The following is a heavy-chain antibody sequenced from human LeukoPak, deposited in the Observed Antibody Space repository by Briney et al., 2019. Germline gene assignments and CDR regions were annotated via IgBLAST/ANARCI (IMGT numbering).Heavy chain of an antibody. V-gene: IGHV3-23*01. J-gene: IGHJ4*02. CDR2: ISGSGGST. Sequence: GGSLRLSCAASGFTFSSYAMSWVRQAPGKGLEWVSAISGSGGSTYYADSVKGRFTISRDNSKNTLYLQMNSLRAEDTAVYYCARDLGYCSAGTCYVGYFDYWGQGTLVTVSP. D-gene: IGHD2-15*01. CDR1: GFTFSSYA. CDR3: ARDLGYCSAGTCYVGYFDY.